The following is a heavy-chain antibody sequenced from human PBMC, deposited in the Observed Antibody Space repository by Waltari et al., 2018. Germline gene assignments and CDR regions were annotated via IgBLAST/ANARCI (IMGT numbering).Heavy chain of an antibody. V-gene: IGHV3-74*01. D-gene: IGHD5-12*01. CDR1: GCRFGYYW. CDR3: ARKAGSGYPYGPFYYDN. J-gene: IGHJ4*02. Sequence: EVHLAESGGGVVQPGGSLRLSCTGSGCRFGYYWMHWVGQAPGKGLEWVSRINVDGGYISYGDSVKGRFTISRDNAKNTVFLQLNSLRADDTAVYFCARKAGSGYPYGPFYYDNWGQGTLVTVSS. CDR2: INVDGGYI.